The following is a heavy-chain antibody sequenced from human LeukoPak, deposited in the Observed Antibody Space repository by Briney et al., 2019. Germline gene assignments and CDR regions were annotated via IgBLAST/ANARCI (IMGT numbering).Heavy chain of an antibody. CDR3: ARDLWEYDSSGYLV. CDR2: ISSSSSYI. D-gene: IGHD3-22*01. J-gene: IGHJ4*02. V-gene: IGHV3-21*01. Sequence: GGSLRLSCAASGFTFSSYAMSWVRQAPGKGLEWVSSISSSSSYIYYADSVKGRFTISRDNAKNSLYLQMNSLRAEDTAVYYCARDLWEYDSSGYLVWGQGTLVTVSS. CDR1: GFTFSSYA.